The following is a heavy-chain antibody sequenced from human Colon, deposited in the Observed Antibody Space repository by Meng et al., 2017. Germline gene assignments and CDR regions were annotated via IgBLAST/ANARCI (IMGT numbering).Heavy chain of an antibody. CDR1: GFTFSMYW. J-gene: IGHJ4*02. CDR3: ANRFV. V-gene: IGHV3-66*02. D-gene: IGHD3-3*01. CDR2: IHSSAGT. Sequence: VQLAGAGGGLVQPGGSLRLSCAASGFTFSMYWIYWVRQVPGKGLVWVSMIHSSAGTFFADSVKGRFTVSTDNSKNTLYLQMNSLRIEDTAVYHCANRFVWGLGTLVTVSS.